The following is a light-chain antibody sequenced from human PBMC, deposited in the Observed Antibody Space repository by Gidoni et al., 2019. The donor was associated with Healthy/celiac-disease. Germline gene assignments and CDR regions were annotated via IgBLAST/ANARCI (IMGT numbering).Light chain of an antibody. CDR1: QSISSY. V-gene: IGKV1-39*01. J-gene: IGKJ1*01. CDR2: AAS. Sequence: DIQMTQSPSSLSASVGDRVTITCRASQSISSYLNWYQQKPGKAPKLLIYAASSLQSGVPSRFSGSGSGTDFTLTISSLQPEDFATYYCQQGGETFGQGTKVEIK. CDR3: QQGGET.